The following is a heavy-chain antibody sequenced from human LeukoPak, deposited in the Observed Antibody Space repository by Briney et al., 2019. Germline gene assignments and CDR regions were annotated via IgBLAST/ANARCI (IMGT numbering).Heavy chain of an antibody. J-gene: IGHJ5*02. CDR1: GFTFSSYG. CDR2: ISYDGSNK. Sequence: GGSLRLSCAASGFTFSSYGMHWVRQAPGKGLEWVAVISYDGSNKYYADSVKGRFTISRDNSKNTLYLQMNSLRAEDTAVYYCAKDYYGSGSYYKVPPWFDPWGQGTLVTVSS. CDR3: AKDYYGSGSYYKVPPWFDP. D-gene: IGHD3-10*01. V-gene: IGHV3-30*18.